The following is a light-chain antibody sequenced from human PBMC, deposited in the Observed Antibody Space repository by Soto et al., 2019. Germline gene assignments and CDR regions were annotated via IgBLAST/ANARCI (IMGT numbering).Light chain of an antibody. Sequence: QSALAQPPSASGSPGQSVTISCTGSGSDIGAYKFVSWYQQHPGKAPKLMIYEVNKRPSGVPDRFSGSKSGNTASLTVSGLQAEDEADYYCSSYAGSSNVFGTGTKLTVL. V-gene: IGLV2-8*01. CDR1: GSDIGAYKF. CDR3: SSYAGSSNV. J-gene: IGLJ1*01. CDR2: EVN.